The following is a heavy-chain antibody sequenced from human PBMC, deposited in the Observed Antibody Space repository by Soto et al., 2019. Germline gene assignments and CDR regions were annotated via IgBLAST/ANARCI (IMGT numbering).Heavy chain of an antibody. J-gene: IGHJ6*03. Sequence: VQLVESGGGVVQPGRSLRLSCAASGFTFSSYGMHWVRQAPGKGLEWVAVIWYDGSNKYYADSVKGRFTISRDNSKNTLYLQMNSLRAEDTAVYYCARKSYGDYEYYYYYMDVWGKGTTVTVSS. V-gene: IGHV3-33*01. CDR3: ARKSYGDYEYYYYYMDV. CDR1: GFTFSSYG. CDR2: IWYDGSNK. D-gene: IGHD4-17*01.